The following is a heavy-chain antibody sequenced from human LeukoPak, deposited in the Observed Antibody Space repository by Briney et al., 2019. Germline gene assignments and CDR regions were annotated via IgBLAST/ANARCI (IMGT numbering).Heavy chain of an antibody. CDR3: ASNYFDSSAYYRRAFDI. D-gene: IGHD3-22*01. V-gene: IGHV3-23*01. J-gene: IGHJ3*02. Sequence: GGSLRLSCAASGLTFSSYAMSWVRQAPGKGLEWVSAISGSGGSTYYADSVKGRFTISRDNSKNTLYLQMNSLRAEDTAVYYCASNYFDSSAYYRRAFDIWGQGTMVTVSS. CDR2: ISGSGGST. CDR1: GLTFSSYA.